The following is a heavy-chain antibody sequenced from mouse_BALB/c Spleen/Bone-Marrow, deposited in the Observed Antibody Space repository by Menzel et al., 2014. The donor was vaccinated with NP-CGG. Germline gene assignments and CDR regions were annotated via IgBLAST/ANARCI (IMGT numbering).Heavy chain of an antibody. J-gene: IGHJ2*01. D-gene: IGHD1-1*01. CDR1: GYTFXNYW. V-gene: IGHV1-7*01. Sequence: QVQLQQSGAELAKPGASVKMSCKASGYTFXNYWMHWVKQRPGQGLEWIGYINPSTGYTEYNQKFKDKATLTADKSSSTAYMQLGSLTSEDSAVYYCARIYYYGRDYWGQGTTLTVSS. CDR2: INPSTGYT. CDR3: ARIYYYGRDY.